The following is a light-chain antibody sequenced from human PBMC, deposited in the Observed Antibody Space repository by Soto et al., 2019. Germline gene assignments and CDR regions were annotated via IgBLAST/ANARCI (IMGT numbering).Light chain of an antibody. CDR1: SSDVGSYNY. CDR3: SSYTTRTTRYV. CDR2: EVS. Sequence: QSALTQPASVSGSPGQSITISCTGTSSDVGSYNYVSWYQLHPGKAPKLMIYEVSNRPSGVSNRFSGSKSGDTASLTISGLQAEDEADYYCSSYTTRTTRYVFGTGTKATVL. V-gene: IGLV2-14*01. J-gene: IGLJ1*01.